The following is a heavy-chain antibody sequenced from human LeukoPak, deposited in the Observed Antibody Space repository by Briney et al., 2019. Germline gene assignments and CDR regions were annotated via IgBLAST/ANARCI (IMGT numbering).Heavy chain of an antibody. CDR2: IYYSGSA. CDR1: GGSINSGGYY. V-gene: IGHV4-31*02. D-gene: IGHD3-9*01. Sequence: PSQTLSLICTVSGGSINSGGYYWSWIRQLPGKGLEWIGHIYYSGSAYYNPSLKSRVTMSVDTSNQFSLRLSSVTAADTAVYFCARSEGDYSDVLTGINWFDPWGQGTLVTVSS. J-gene: IGHJ5*02. CDR3: ARSEGDYSDVLTGINWFDP.